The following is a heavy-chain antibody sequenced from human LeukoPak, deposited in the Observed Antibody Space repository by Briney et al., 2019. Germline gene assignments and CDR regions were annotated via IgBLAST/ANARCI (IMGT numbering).Heavy chain of an antibody. CDR2: ISGSGGST. J-gene: IGHJ4*02. V-gene: IGHV3-23*01. Sequence: GGSLRLSCAASGFTFSSYAMSWVRQAPGKGLEWVSAISGSGGSTYYADSVKGRFTIPRDNSKNTLYLQMNSLRAEDTAVYYCAKGNLELRSNRYFDYWGQGTLVTVSS. D-gene: IGHD1-7*01. CDR3: AKGNLELRSNRYFDY. CDR1: GFTFSSYA.